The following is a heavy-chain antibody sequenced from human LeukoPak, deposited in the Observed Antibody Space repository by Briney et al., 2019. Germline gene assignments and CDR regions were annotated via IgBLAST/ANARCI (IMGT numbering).Heavy chain of an antibody. CDR1: GGSISSGSYY. V-gene: IGHV4-61*02. CDR2: IYTSGST. CDR3: ARSLGFGELWGQIPWFDP. D-gene: IGHD3-10*01. J-gene: IGHJ5*02. Sequence: SQTLSLTCTVSGGSISSGSYYWSWIRQPAGKGLEWIGRIYTSGSTNYNPSLKSRVTISVDTSKNQFSLKLSSVTAADTAVYYCARSLGFGELWGQIPWFDPWGQGILVTVSS.